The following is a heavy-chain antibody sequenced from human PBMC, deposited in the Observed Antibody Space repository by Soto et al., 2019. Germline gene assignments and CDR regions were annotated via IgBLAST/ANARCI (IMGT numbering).Heavy chain of an antibody. CDR1: SGSISAYY. J-gene: IGHJ5*02. CDR2: IYYSGST. V-gene: IGHV4-59*01. CDR3: AAKAPSRWFDP. Sequence: SETLSLTCTVSSGSISAYYWSWIRQPPGKGLEWIGYIYYSGSTNYNPSLKSRVTMSLDTSKNQFSLKLTSVTAADTAVYYCAAKAPSRWFDPWGQGTRVTVS.